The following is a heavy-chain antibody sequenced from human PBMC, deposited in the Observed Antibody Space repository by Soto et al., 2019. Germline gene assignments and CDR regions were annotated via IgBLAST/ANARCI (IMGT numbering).Heavy chain of an antibody. J-gene: IGHJ6*02. CDR1: GFTFSSYA. D-gene: IGHD3-10*01. CDR2: ISYDGSNK. CDR3: ARGMVLLWFGEVGNPKDNYCYGMDV. V-gene: IGHV3-30-3*01. Sequence: GGSLRLSCAASGFTFSSYAMHWVRQAPGKGLEWVAVISYDGSNKYYADSVKGRFTISRDNSKNTLYLQMNSLRAEDTAVYYCARGMVLLWFGEVGNPKDNYCYGMDVWGQGTTVTVSS.